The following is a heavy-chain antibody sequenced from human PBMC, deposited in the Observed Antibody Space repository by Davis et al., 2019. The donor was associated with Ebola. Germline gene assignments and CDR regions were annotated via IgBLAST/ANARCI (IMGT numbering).Heavy chain of an antibody. Sequence: AASVKVSCKASGYSFTTYAINWVRQAPGQGLEWMGAIIPIFGKAHYAPKFQGRVTIMADEATSTAYMELSSLRSEDTAVYYCARDPPLRASVAGYYYGLDVWGKGTTVTVSS. J-gene: IGHJ6*04. V-gene: IGHV1-69*13. CDR2: IIPIFGKA. CDR3: ARDPPLRASVAGYYYGLDV. CDR1: GYSFTTYA. D-gene: IGHD3-16*01.